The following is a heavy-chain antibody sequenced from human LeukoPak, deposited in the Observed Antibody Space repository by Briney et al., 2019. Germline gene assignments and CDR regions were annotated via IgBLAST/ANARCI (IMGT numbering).Heavy chain of an antibody. CDR2: IYPGDSDT. J-gene: IGHJ6*03. V-gene: IGHV5-51*01. CDR3: ARRAGAQGYYYYYYMDV. Sequence: GESLKISCKGSGYSFTSYWIGWVRQMPGEGLEWMGIIYPGDSDTRYSPSFQGQVTISADKSISTAYLQWSSLKASDTAMYYCARRAGAQGYYYYYYMDVWGKGTTVTVSS. D-gene: IGHD1-26*01. CDR1: GYSFTSYW.